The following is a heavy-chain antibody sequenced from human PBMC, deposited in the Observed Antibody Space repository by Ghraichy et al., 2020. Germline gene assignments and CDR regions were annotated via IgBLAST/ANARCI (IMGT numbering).Heavy chain of an antibody. Sequence: SETLSLTCTVSGGSISSGGYYWSWIRQHPGKGLEWIGYIYYSGSTYYNPSLKSRVTISVDTSKNQFSLKLSSVTAADTAVYYCARSLVDTAMVTLGSEWVDPWGQGTLVTVSS. CDR3: ARSLVDTAMVTLGSEWVDP. J-gene: IGHJ5*02. CDR1: GGSISSGGYY. D-gene: IGHD5-18*01. V-gene: IGHV4-31*03. CDR2: IYYSGST.